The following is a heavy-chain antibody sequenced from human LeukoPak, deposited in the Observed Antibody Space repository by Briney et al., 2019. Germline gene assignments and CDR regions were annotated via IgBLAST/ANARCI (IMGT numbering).Heavy chain of an antibody. CDR3: AKQEYPYAFDI. CDR2: IRYDRSS. D-gene: IGHD2/OR15-2a*01. CDR1: EFTFSNYG. V-gene: IGHV3-30*02. Sequence: GGSLRLSCAASEFTFSNYGMHWVRQVPGKGLEWVSFIRYDRSSYYGDSVKGRFTISRDNSKNTLYLQMNSLRSKDTAVYYCAKQEYPYAFDIWGQGTMVTVSS. J-gene: IGHJ3*02.